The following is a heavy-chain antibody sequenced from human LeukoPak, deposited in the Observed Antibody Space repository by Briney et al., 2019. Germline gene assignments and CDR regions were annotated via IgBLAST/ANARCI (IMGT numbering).Heavy chain of an antibody. J-gene: IGHJ4*02. CDR3: ARGSPPRVYYDRSGYYSYYFDY. CDR1: GYKFTNYG. D-gene: IGHD3-22*01. Sequence: GASVKVTCKASGYKFTNYGISWVRQAPGQGLEWMGWISPYNGNTIYAQKLQGRVTMTTDTSTSTVYMELRSLRSDDTAVYYCARGSPPRVYYDRSGYYSYYFDYWGQGTLVTVSS. V-gene: IGHV1-18*01. CDR2: ISPYNGNT.